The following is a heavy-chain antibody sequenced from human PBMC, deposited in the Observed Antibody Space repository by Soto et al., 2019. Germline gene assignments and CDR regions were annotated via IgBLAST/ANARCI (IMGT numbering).Heavy chain of an antibody. D-gene: IGHD1-1*01. V-gene: IGHV3-21*01. Sequence: GGSLRLSCAASGFTFNSYSMNWVRQAPGKGLEWVSSISSSSTFIYDADSVKGRFSISRDNAKNSLFLQMNSLTAEDTAVYFCARGRHTGYSYYGMDVRGQGTTVTASS. CDR2: ISSSSTFI. J-gene: IGHJ6*02. CDR3: ARGRHTGYSYYGMDV. CDR1: GFTFNSYS.